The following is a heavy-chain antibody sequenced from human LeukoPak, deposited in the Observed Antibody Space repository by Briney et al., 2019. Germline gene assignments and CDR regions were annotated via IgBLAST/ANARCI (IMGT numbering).Heavy chain of an antibody. J-gene: IGHJ3*02. V-gene: IGHV1-2*04. D-gene: IGHD3-22*01. CDR3: ARMIVVDTDAFDI. CDR2: INPNSGGT. CDR1: GYTFTGYY. Sequence: GASVKVSCKASGYTFTGYYMHWVRQAPGQGLEWMGWINPNSGGTNYAQKFQGWVTMTRDTSISTAYMELSRLRSDDTAVYYCARMIVVDTDAFDIWGQGTMVTVSS.